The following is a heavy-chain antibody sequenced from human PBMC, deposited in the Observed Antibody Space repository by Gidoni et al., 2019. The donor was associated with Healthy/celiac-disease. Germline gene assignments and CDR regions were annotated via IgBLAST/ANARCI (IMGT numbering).Heavy chain of an antibody. V-gene: IGHV4-39*01. D-gene: IGHD5-12*01. Sequence: QLQLQESGPGLVKPSETLSLTCTVSGGSISSSSYYWGWIRQPPGKGLEWIGSIYYSGSTYYNPSLKSRVTISVDTSKNQFSLKLSSVTAADTAVYYCARPVVVATQGAYYFDYWGQGTLVTVSS. CDR3: ARPVVVATQGAYYFDY. CDR2: IYYSGST. J-gene: IGHJ4*02. CDR1: GGSISSSSYY.